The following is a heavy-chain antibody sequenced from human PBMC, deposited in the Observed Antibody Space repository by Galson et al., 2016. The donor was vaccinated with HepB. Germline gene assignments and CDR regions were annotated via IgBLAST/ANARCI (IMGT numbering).Heavy chain of an antibody. V-gene: IGHV3-23*01. CDR3: AKGQQRAYFDH. CDR2: ISGSDGST. J-gene: IGHJ4*02. Sequence: SLRLSCAASGFTFSTFWMTWVRQAPGQGLEWVSAISGSDGSTYHADSVKGRFTITRDNSKSTLYLQLNSLRAEDTAVDYCAKGQQRAYFDHWGQGTLVTVSS. D-gene: IGHD6-25*01. CDR1: GFTFSTFW.